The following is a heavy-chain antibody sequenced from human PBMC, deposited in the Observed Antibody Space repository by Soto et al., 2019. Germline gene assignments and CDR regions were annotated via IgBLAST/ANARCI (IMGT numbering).Heavy chain of an antibody. Sequence: SETLSLTFTVSGGSISSYYWSWIRQPPGKGLEWIGYIYYSGSTNYNPALKSRVTISVDTSKNQFSLKLSSVTAADTAVYYCARGQKQLEGWFDPWGQGTLVTVSS. CDR2: IYYSGST. J-gene: IGHJ5*02. V-gene: IGHV4-59*01. D-gene: IGHD6-6*01. CDR1: GGSISSYY. CDR3: ARGQKQLEGWFDP.